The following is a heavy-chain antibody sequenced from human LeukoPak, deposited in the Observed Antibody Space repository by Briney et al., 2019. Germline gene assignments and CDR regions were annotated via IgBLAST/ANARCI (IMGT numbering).Heavy chain of an antibody. Sequence: PGGSLRLSCAASGFTFSSYSMNWVRQAPGKGLEWVSSISSSSSYIYYADSVKGRFTISRDNAKNSLYLQMNSLRAEDTAVYYCARGRLGCSGGSCYYYGMDVWGQGTTVTVSS. D-gene: IGHD2-15*01. CDR3: ARGRLGCSGGSCYYYGMDV. J-gene: IGHJ6*02. V-gene: IGHV3-21*01. CDR1: GFTFSSYS. CDR2: ISSSSSYI.